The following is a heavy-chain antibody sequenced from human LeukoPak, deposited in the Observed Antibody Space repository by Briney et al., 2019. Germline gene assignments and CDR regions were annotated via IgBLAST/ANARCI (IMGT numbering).Heavy chain of an antibody. Sequence: PGGSLRLSCAASGFTFSSYWMSWVRQAPGKGLEWVANIKQDGSEKYYVDSVKGRFTISRDNAKNSLYLQMNSLRAEDTAVYYCARDLDHLPVAYFDYWGQGTLVTVSS. D-gene: IGHD1-1*01. CDR2: IKQDGSEK. V-gene: IGHV3-7*01. J-gene: IGHJ4*02. CDR1: GFTFSSYW. CDR3: ARDLDHLPVAYFDY.